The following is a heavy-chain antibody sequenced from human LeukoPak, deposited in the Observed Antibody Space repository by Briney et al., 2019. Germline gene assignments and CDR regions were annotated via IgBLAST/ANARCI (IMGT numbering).Heavy chain of an antibody. CDR2: ISSNGGST. D-gene: IGHD6-25*01. J-gene: IGHJ4*02. V-gene: IGHV3-64*02. Sequence: PGGSLRLSCTASDFTFSSYAMHWVRQAPGKGLEYVSAISSNGGSTYYADSVKGRFTISRDNSKNTLHLQMGSMRAEDMAVYYCARENQGLLDYWGQGTLVTVSS. CDR1: DFTFSSYA. CDR3: ARENQGLLDY.